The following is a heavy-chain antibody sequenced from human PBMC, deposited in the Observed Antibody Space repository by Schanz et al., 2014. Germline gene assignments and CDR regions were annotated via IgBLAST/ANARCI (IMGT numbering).Heavy chain of an antibody. CDR3: ARDRDQWDGNYLDY. Sequence: QVHLVQSGSEVKKPGASVKVSCKASRYPFTAYYMHWVRQAPGQGLEWMGRINPNSGDTNYAQKFQGRVTMTRDTSTSTAYMELRSLTSDDSAVYYCARDRDQWDGNYLDYWGQGTLVTVSS. J-gene: IGHJ4*02. CDR1: RYPFTAYY. D-gene: IGHD1-26*01. CDR2: INPNSGDT. V-gene: IGHV1-2*06.